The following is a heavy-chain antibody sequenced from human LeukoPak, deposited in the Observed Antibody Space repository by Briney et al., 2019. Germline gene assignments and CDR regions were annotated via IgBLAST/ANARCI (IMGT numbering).Heavy chain of an antibody. CDR3: ARDAGSYPNWFDP. Sequence: GGSLRLSCAASGFTFSSYSMNWVRQAPGKGLEWVSYISSSSNTIYYADSVKGRFTISRDNAKNSLYLQMNSLRAEDTAVYYCARDAGSYPNWFDPWGQGTLVTVSS. V-gene: IGHV3-48*04. J-gene: IGHJ5*02. CDR1: GFTFSSYS. D-gene: IGHD1-26*01. CDR2: ISSSSNTI.